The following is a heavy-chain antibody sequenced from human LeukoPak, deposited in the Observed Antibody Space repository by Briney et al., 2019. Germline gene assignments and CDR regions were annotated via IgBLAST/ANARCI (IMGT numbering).Heavy chain of an antibody. D-gene: IGHD2-15*01. CDR2: ISSSSYI. CDR1: GFTFSSYS. J-gene: IGHJ4*02. V-gene: IGHV3-21*01. Sequence: GSLRLSCAASGFTFSSYSMNWVRQAPGKGLEWVSSISSSSYIYYADSVKGRFTISRDNAKNSLYLQMNSLRAEDTAVYYCAREGRGYCSGGSCYYFDYWGQGTLVTVSS. CDR3: AREGRGYCSGGSCYYFDY.